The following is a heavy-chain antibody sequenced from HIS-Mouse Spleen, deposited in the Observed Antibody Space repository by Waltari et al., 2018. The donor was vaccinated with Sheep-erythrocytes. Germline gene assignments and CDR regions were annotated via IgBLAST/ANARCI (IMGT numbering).Heavy chain of an antibody. CDR3: AKVRTVNYWYFDL. CDR1: GFTFSSYG. V-gene: IGHV3-30*18. Sequence: GVFQPGRSLRLSCAASGFTFSSYGMHWVRQAPGKGLEWVAVISYDGSNKYYADSVKGRFTISRDNSKNTLYLQMNSLIAEDTAVYYCAKVRTVNYWYFDLWGRGTLVTVSS. J-gene: IGHJ2*01. D-gene: IGHD1-1*01. CDR2: ISYDGSNK.